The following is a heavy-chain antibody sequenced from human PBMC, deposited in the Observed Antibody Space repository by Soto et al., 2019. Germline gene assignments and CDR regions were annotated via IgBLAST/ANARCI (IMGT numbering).Heavy chain of an antibody. V-gene: IGHV4-31*03. CDR1: GGSISSGGYY. J-gene: IGHJ3*02. CDR2: IYYSGST. CDR3: SRDGDYIGVDAFDI. Sequence: QVQLQESGPGLVKPSQTLSLTCTVSGGSISSGGYYWSWIRQHPGKGLEWIGYIYYSGSTYYNPSLKSRVTISVDTSKNQFSLKLSSVAAADTAVYYWSRDGDYIGVDAFDIWGQGTMVTVSS. D-gene: IGHD4-17*01.